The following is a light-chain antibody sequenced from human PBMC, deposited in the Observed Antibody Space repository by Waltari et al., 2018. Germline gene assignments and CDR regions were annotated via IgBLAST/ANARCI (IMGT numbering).Light chain of an antibody. CDR3: QQYDSLPS. CDR2: DGS. CDR1: QDINNY. V-gene: IGKV1-33*01. J-gene: IGKJ3*01. Sequence: DIQMTQSPSSLSASVGDRVTITCQASQDINNYLNWYQQKPGKAPQLLIHDGSNLETGVPSRVSGSGSGTDFTFTISSLQPEDMATYYCQQYDSLPSFGPGTKVHI.